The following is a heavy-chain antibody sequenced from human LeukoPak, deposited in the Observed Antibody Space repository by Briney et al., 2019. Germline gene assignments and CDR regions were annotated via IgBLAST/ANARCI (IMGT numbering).Heavy chain of an antibody. V-gene: IGHV3-33*06. CDR2: IWYVGSNK. D-gene: IGHD2-15*01. J-gene: IGHJ1*01. CDR1: GFTFSSYG. Sequence: GGSLRLSCAASGFTFSSYGMHWVRQAPGKGLEWVAVIWYVGSNKYYADSVKGRFTISRDNSKNTLYLQMNSLRAEDTAVYYCANGYCSGGSCYSLFQHWGQGTLVTVSS. CDR3: ANGYCSGGSCYSLFQH.